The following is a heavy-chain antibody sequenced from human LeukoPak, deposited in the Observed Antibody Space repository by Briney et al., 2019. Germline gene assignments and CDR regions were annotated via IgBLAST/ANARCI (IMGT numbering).Heavy chain of an antibody. CDR1: GFTFSNYW. V-gene: IGHV3-7*01. CDR3: ARVLPHYYDSSGYYSDY. CDR2: IKQDGSET. J-gene: IGHJ4*02. Sequence: GGSLRLSCAASGFTFSNYWINWVRQAPGKGLEWVANIKQDGSETYCVDSVKGRFTISRDNAKNSLYLQMNSLRAEDTAVHYCARVLPHYYDSSGYYSDYWGQGTLVTVSS. D-gene: IGHD3-22*01.